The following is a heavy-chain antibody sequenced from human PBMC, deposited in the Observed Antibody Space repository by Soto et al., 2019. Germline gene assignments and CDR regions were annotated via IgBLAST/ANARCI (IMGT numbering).Heavy chain of an antibody. J-gene: IGHJ5*02. V-gene: IGHV4-30-4*01. D-gene: IGHD4-17*01. CDR2: IHDSGNT. CDR3: ARARGGDSGDYASLFDR. CDR1: GGSVSIGDYL. Sequence: KPSETLSLTCTVFGGSVSIGDYLWSWIRQRPGKGLEWIGYIHDSGNTYYNPSLKSRVTTSLDTSKNQFSLKVTSMTAADTAVYFCARARGGDSGDYASLFDRWGQGNLVTVSS.